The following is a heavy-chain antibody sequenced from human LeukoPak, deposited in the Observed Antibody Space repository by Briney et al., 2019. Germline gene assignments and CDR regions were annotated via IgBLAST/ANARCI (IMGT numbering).Heavy chain of an antibody. CDR2: MNPNSGNT. D-gene: IGHD3-3*01. Sequence: ASVKVSCKASGYTITSYDINWVRQATGQGLEWMGWMNPNSGNTGYAQKFQGRVTMTRNTSISTAYMELSSLRSEDTAVYYCARGLQYYDFWSGYYTRALQAFDYWGQGTLVTVSS. V-gene: IGHV1-8*01. J-gene: IGHJ4*02. CDR1: GYTITSYD. CDR3: ARGLQYYDFWSGYYTRALQAFDY.